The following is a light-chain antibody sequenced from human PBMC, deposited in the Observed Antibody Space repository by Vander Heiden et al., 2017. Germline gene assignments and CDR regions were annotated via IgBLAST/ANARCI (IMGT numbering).Light chain of an antibody. Sequence: EIVLTQSPGTLSLSPGERATLSCRASQSVSSNFLAWFQQKPGQAPRLLIYGASSRATGIPDRFSGSGSGTDFTLTISRLEPEDFAVYYCQQYGSPPFTFGGGTKVEI. CDR1: QSVSSNF. V-gene: IGKV3-20*01. CDR2: GAS. CDR3: QQYGSPPFT. J-gene: IGKJ4*01.